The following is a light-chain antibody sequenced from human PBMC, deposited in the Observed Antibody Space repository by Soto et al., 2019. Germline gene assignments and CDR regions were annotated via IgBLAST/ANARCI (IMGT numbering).Light chain of an antibody. Sequence: IVLPQSPGTLSLSPGERATLSCRASQSVSSSYLAWYQQKPGQAPRLLIYGASSRATGIPDRFSGSGSGTDFTLTISRLEPEDFAVYYCQQYGSSPLITFAQGTRPE. CDR2: GAS. J-gene: IGKJ5*01. CDR1: QSVSSSY. V-gene: IGKV3-20*01. CDR3: QQYGSSPLIT.